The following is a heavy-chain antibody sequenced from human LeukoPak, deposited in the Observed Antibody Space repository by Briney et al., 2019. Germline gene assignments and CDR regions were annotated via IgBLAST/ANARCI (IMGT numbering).Heavy chain of an antibody. CDR2: TNWDGAST. J-gene: IGHJ4*02. CDR1: GFRFDDYG. Sequence: PGGSLRLSCAASGFRFDDYGMSWVRHVPGKGLKWVSGTNWDGASTGYADSVKGRFTISRDNAKNSLYLQMNSLRAEDTAMYFCARVPGDRRWLQQFFDYWGQGTLVTVSS. V-gene: IGHV3-20*04. CDR3: ARVPGDRRWLQQFFDY. D-gene: IGHD5-24*01.